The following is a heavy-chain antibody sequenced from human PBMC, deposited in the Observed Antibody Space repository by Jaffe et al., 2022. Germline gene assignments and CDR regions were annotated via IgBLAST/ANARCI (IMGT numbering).Heavy chain of an antibody. V-gene: IGHV3-30*18. CDR2: ISYDGSNK. CDR1: GFTFSSYG. Sequence: QVQLVESGGGVVQPGRSLRLSCAASGFTFSSYGMHWVRQAPGKGLEWVAVISYDGSNKYYADSVKGRFTISRDNSKNTLYLQMNSLRAEDTAVYYCAKDYRVGVADDYWGQGTLVTVSS. J-gene: IGHJ4*02. D-gene: IGHD3-16*01. CDR3: AKDYRVGVADDY.